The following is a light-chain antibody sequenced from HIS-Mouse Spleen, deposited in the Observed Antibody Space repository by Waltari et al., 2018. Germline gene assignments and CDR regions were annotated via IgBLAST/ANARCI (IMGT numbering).Light chain of an antibody. V-gene: IGLV1-44*01. CDR2: SNN. J-gene: IGLJ1*01. Sequence: QSVLTQPPSASGTPGQRVTISCSGTSSHIGSNTVNWYQHLPGTAPKLLIYSNNQRPSGVPDRFSGSKSGTSASLAISGLQSEDEADYYCAAWDDSLNGYVFGTGTKVTVL. CDR1: SSHIGSNT. CDR3: AAWDDSLNGYV.